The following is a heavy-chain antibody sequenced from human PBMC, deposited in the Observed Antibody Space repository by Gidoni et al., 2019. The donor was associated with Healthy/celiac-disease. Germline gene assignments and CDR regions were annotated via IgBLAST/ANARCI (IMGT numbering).Heavy chain of an antibody. V-gene: IGHV1-69*02. Sequence: QVQLVQSVAEVKKPGSSAKVSCKVSGGTYSSYTISWVRQAPGQGLEWMGRIIPILGIANYAQECQGRVTITANKSTSTAYMELSSLRSEDTAVYYCARSTGPYYFDYWGQGTLVTVSS. CDR3: ARSTGPYYFDY. D-gene: IGHD2-8*02. CDR2: IIPILGIA. J-gene: IGHJ4*02. CDR1: GGTYSSYT.